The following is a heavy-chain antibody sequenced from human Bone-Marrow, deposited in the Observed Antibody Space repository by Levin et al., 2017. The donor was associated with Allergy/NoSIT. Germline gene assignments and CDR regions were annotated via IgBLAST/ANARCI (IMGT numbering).Heavy chain of an antibody. Sequence: SSETLSLTCAVSSASVTNGDFYWGWIRQSPGKGLQWIGYIYYTGTTTYNPSLKSRVAMSVDTSVNQLSLKMTSVTAADTAVYYCARLAYQVPLLYVDFWGQGALVTVSS. CDR1: SASVTNGDFY. D-gene: IGHD2-15*01. V-gene: IGHV4-61*08. CDR3: ARLAYQVPLLYVDF. J-gene: IGHJ4*02. CDR2: IYYTGTT.